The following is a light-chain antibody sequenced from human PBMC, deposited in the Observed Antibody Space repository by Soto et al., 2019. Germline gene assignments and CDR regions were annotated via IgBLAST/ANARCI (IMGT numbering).Light chain of an antibody. CDR3: SSYTSSSTLV. J-gene: IGLJ2*01. V-gene: IGLV2-14*03. Sequence: QCALTRPASVSGSPGQSLTISCTGSSSDIGGYSYVSWYQQHPGKAPKLVIFDVNNRPSGVSPRFSGSKSGNTASLTISGLRAEDAAYYYRSSYTSSSTLVFGRGTKLTVL. CDR1: SSDIGGYSY. CDR2: DVN.